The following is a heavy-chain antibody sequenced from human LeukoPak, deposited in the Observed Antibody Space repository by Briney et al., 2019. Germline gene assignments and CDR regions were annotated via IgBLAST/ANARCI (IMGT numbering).Heavy chain of an antibody. CDR3: ARAPRDYGMDY. D-gene: IGHD4-17*01. Sequence: GGSLKLSCAASGFTFSSYSMNWVRQAPGKGLEWVSSISSSSSYIYYADSVKGRFTISRDNAKNSLYLQMNSLRAEDTAVYYCARAPRDYGMDYWGQGTLVTVSS. J-gene: IGHJ4*02. CDR2: ISSSSSYI. V-gene: IGHV3-21*01. CDR1: GFTFSSYS.